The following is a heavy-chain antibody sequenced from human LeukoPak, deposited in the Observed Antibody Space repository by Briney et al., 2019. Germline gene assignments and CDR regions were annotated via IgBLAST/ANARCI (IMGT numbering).Heavy chain of an antibody. D-gene: IGHD6-13*01. J-gene: IGHJ6*03. Sequence: GGSLRLSCAASGFTFSSYEMNWVRQAPGKGLEWVSYISSSGSTIYYADSVKGRFTISRDNAKNTLYLQMNSLRAEDTAVYYCARASRIAAAGYYYYYYMDVWGKGTTVTISS. CDR2: ISSSGSTI. CDR1: GFTFSSYE. V-gene: IGHV3-48*03. CDR3: ARASRIAAAGYYYYYYMDV.